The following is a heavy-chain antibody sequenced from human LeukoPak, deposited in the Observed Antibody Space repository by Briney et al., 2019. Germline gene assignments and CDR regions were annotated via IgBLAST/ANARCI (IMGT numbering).Heavy chain of an antibody. D-gene: IGHD3-22*01. CDR1: GYTFTSYG. V-gene: IGHV1-18*01. CDR2: ISAYNGNT. CDR3: ATYPADYYDSSGYTRGLSIYFQH. J-gene: IGHJ1*01. Sequence: ASVKVSCKASGYTFTSYGISWVRQAPGQGLEWMGWISAYNGNTNYAQKLQGRVTMTTDTSTSTAYMELRSLRPDDTAVYYCATYPADYYDSSGYTRGLSIYFQHWGQGTLVTVSS.